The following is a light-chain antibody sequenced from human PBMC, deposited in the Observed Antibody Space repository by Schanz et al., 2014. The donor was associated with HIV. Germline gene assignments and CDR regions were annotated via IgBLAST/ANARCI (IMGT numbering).Light chain of an antibody. V-gene: IGKV1-9*01. J-gene: IGKJ4*01. Sequence: IQLTQSPSSLSAFVGDRVTITCRASQGISSYLPWYQQKPGKAPKVLIYAASTLQSGVPSRFSGSGSGTDFTLTISSLQPEDVATYFCQQTNTFLSLSFGRGTKVEIK. CDR2: AAS. CDR3: QQTNTFLSLS. CDR1: QGISSY.